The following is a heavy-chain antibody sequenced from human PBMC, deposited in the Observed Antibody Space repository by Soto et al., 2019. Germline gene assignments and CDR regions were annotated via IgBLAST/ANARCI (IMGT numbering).Heavy chain of an antibody. V-gene: IGHV3-23*01. Sequence: EVQLLESGGGLVQPGGSLRLSCEASGFTFSSYAMNWVRQAPGKGLEWVSASRGGGSSTYYADSVKGRFTISRDNSKKTLYLQRDSLRAADTAVYYSARAQGGFYYWVQGTLVSVSS. D-gene: IGHD3-16*01. CDR3: ARAQGGFYY. CDR1: GFTFSSYA. CDR2: SRGGGSST. J-gene: IGHJ4*02.